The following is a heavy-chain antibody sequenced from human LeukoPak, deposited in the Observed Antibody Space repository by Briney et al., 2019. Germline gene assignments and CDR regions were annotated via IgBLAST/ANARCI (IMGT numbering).Heavy chain of an antibody. D-gene: IGHD3-16*01. Sequence: GGSLRLSCAGSGFTFSSYAMSWVRQAPGKGLEWVSAISGSGGSTYYADSVKGRFTISRDNSYNTVSLQMNGLRDEDTGVYYCAKGLKTGVGPYMGYHYYMDVWGKGATVTVSS. CDR2: ISGSGGST. J-gene: IGHJ6*03. V-gene: IGHV3-23*01. CDR3: AKGLKTGVGPYMGYHYYMDV. CDR1: GFTFSSYA.